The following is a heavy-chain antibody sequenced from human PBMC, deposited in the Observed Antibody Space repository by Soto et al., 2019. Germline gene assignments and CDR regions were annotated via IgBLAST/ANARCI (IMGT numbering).Heavy chain of an antibody. CDR3: AKDRKWRAHFDY. V-gene: IGHV3-30*18. Sequence: QVQLVESGGGVVQPGRSLRLSCAASGFTFSSYGMHWVRQAPGKGLEWVAVISYDGSNKYYADSVKDRFTISRDNSKNTRYLQRNSLRAEDMAVYYCAKDRKWRAHFDYWGQGTLVTVSS. D-gene: IGHD5-12*01. CDR2: ISYDGSNK. J-gene: IGHJ4*02. CDR1: GFTFSSYG.